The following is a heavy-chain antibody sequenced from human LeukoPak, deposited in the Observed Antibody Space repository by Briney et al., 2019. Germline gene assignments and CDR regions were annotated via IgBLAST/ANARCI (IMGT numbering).Heavy chain of an antibody. CDR3: ARYTAMGYPLPLPGMDV. CDR2: INPNSGGT. V-gene: IGHV1-2*02. D-gene: IGHD5-18*01. CDR1: GYTFTGYY. Sequence: GASVKVSCKASGYTFTGYYMHWVRQAPGQGLEWMGWINPNSGGTNYAQKFQGRVTMTRDTSISTAYMELSRLRSDDTAVYYCARYTAMGYPLPLPGMDVWGQGTTVTVSS. J-gene: IGHJ6*02.